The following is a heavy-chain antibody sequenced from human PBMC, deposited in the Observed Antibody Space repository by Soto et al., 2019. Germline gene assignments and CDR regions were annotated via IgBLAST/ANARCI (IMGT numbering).Heavy chain of an antibody. CDR1: GFSLSTSGVG. CDR2: IYWDDDK. J-gene: IGHJ6*02. V-gene: IGHV2-5*02. CDR3: AHSRCGGDCLQSYSSHYSYGMDV. Sequence: QITLKESGPTLVRPTQTLTLTCTFSGFSLSTSGVGVGWIRQPPGKALEWLALIYWDDDKRYSPSLKSRLTITKDTSKNQRVLTMTNMDPVATATYYCAHSRCGGDCLQSYSSHYSYGMDVWGQGTTVTVSS. D-gene: IGHD2-21*02.